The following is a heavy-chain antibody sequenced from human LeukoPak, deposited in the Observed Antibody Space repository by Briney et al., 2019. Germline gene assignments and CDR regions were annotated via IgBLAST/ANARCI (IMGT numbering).Heavy chain of an antibody. Sequence: SETLSLICTVSGGSISNSSYYWGWLRQPPGRGLEGIGSMYYSGSTYYNPSLKSRATISVDTSKNQFSLKLSSVTAADTAVYYCARHGRMGTINPSYWGQGTLVTVSS. V-gene: IGHV4-39*01. CDR3: ARHGRMGTINPSY. CDR1: GGSISNSSYY. D-gene: IGHD5-24*01. J-gene: IGHJ4*02. CDR2: MYYSGST.